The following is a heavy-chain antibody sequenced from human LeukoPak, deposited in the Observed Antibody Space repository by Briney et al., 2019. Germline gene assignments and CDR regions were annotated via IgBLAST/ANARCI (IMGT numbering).Heavy chain of an antibody. Sequence: GGSLRLSCAASGFTFSSYSMSWVRQAPGKGLEWVANIKQDGSEKNYVDSVKGRFTISRDNAKNSLFLEVNSLRAEDTAVYYCARAKWAGTTDNWFDPWGQGTLVTVSS. CDR1: GFTFSSYS. CDR2: IKQDGSEK. D-gene: IGHD1-1*01. V-gene: IGHV3-7*01. CDR3: ARAKWAGTTDNWFDP. J-gene: IGHJ5*02.